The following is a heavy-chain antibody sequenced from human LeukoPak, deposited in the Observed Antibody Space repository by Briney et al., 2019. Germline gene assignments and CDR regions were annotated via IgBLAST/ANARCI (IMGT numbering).Heavy chain of an antibody. V-gene: IGHV4-59*11. J-gene: IGHJ3*01. CDR2: IYNSATT. D-gene: IGHD5-24*01. CDR3: ARGGEGYNDDAFEV. Sequence: PSETLSLTCTVSGDSIGSHYCAWIRQSPGKGLEWIGHIYNSATTDYNPSFKSRVTISLDTSKKQLSLKMTSVTALDSAVYYCARGGEGYNDDAFEVWGLGTAVTVSS. CDR1: GDSIGSHY.